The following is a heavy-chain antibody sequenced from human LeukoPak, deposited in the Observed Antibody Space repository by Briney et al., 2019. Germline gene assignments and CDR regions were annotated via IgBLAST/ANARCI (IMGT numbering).Heavy chain of an antibody. J-gene: IGHJ6*03. CDR2: TYYRSKWYN. CDR1: GDSVASNSAA. D-gene: IGHD2-2*02. CDR3: ARDIVVVPAAIGGGDYYYYMDV. Sequence: SQTLSLTCAISGDSVASNSAAWNWIRQSPSRGLEWLGRTYYRSKWYNDYAVSVKSRITINPDTSKNQFSLQLNSVTPEDTAVYYCARDIVVVPAAIGGGDYYYYMDVWGKGTTVTVSS. V-gene: IGHV6-1*01.